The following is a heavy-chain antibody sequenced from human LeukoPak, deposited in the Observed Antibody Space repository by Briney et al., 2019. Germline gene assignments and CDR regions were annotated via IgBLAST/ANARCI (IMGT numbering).Heavy chain of an antibody. J-gene: IGHJ4*02. Sequence: GGSLRLSCAASGFTFSSFAMSWVRQAPGKGLEWVSAINGGGRNTYYADSVKGRFTISRDNSKNSLYLQMSSLRAEDTAVYYCAKDGEIYGDHGFDSWGQGTLVTVSS. CDR3: AKDGEIYGDHGFDS. D-gene: IGHD4-17*01. CDR1: GFTFSSFA. CDR2: INGGGRNT. V-gene: IGHV3-23*01.